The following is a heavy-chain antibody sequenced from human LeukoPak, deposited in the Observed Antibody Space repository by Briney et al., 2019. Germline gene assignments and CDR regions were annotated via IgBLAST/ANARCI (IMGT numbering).Heavy chain of an antibody. V-gene: IGHV4-34*01. CDR3: ARVVAHFDY. Sequence: SETLSLTCTVSGGSISDYFWSWIRQPPGKGLEWIGEIDHSGNTNYNPSLKSRVTISVDTSKNQFSLNLSSVTAADTAVYYCARVVAHFDYWGQGTLVTVSS. D-gene: IGHD2-15*01. CDR2: IDHSGNT. J-gene: IGHJ4*02. CDR1: GGSISDYF.